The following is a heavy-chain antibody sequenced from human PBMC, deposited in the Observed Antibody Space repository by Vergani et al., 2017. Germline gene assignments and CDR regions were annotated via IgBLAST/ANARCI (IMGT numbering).Heavy chain of an antibody. CDR2: IYYSGST. CDR1: GGSVSSGSYY. CDR3: ARGDAYPYYYYYYMDV. Sequence: QVQLQESGPGLVKPSETLSLTCTVSGGSVSSGSYYWSWIRQPPGKGLEGIGYIYYSGSTNYNPSLKSRVTISVDTSKNQFSLKLSSVTAADTAVYYCARGDAYPYYYYYYMDVWGKGTTVTVSS. D-gene: IGHD2-21*02. V-gene: IGHV4-61*01. J-gene: IGHJ6*03.